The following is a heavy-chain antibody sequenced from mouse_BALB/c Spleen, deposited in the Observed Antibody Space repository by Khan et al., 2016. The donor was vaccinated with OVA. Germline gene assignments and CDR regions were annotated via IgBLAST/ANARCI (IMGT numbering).Heavy chain of an antibody. D-gene: IGHD2-14*01. CDR1: GYTFTSHT. J-gene: IGHJ4*01. CDR2: INPRSGYT. CDR3: ARRTSEYAMDY. Sequence: QVQLQQSGAELARPGASVKMSCKASGYTFTSHTMHWVKQRPGQGLEWIGYINPRSGYTNYNQKFNDKATLTAAKSSSTAYMQLSSLTSEDSAVYYCARRTSEYAMDYWGQGTSVTVSS. V-gene: IGHV1-4*01.